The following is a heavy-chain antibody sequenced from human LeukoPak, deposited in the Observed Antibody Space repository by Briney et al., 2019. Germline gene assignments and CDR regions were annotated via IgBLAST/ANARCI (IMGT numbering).Heavy chain of an antibody. D-gene: IGHD2-8*02. CDR1: GFTFSSYG. CDR3: ANLVGSINWFDP. V-gene: IGHV3-30*02. J-gene: IGHJ5*02. Sequence: PGGSLRLSCAASGFTFSSYGMHWVRQAPGKGLEWVAFIRYDGSNKYYADSVKGRFTISRDNSKNTLYLQMNSLRAEDTAVYYCANLVGSINWFDPWGQGTLVTVSS. CDR2: IRYDGSNK.